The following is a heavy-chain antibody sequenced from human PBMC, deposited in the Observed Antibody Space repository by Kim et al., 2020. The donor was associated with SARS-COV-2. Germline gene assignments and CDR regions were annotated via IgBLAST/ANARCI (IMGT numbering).Heavy chain of an antibody. CDR1: GYSFTSYW. Sequence: GESLKISCKGSGYSFTSYWISWVRQMPGKGLEWMGRIDPSDSYTNYSPSFQGHVTISADKSISTAYLQWSSLKASDTAMYYCARRAAAAAPSEGGMDVWGQGTTVTVSS. CDR2: IDPSDSYT. D-gene: IGHD6-13*01. CDR3: ARRAAAAAPSEGGMDV. V-gene: IGHV5-10-1*01. J-gene: IGHJ6*02.